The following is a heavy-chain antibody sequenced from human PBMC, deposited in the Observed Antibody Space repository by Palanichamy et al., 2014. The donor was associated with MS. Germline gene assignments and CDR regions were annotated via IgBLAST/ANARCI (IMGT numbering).Heavy chain of an antibody. CDR2: ISYEGSQT. CDR3: AKGAFDI. J-gene: IGHJ3*02. CDR1: GFSFSRLG. V-gene: IGHV3-30*18. Sequence: QVQLVESGGGVVHPGRSLRLSCVASGFSFSRLGMHWVRQAPGKGLEWVALISYEGSQTYYADYVMGRFTISRDNSKNTLFLQLDSLRTEDTGVYYCAKGAFDIWGQGTLVTVSS.